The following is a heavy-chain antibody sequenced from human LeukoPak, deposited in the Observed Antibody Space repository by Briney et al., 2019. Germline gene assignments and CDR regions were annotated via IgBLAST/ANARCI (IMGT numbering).Heavy chain of an antibody. V-gene: IGHV3-13*01. Sequence: GGSLGLSCAASGLTFSSFDMHWVRQPTGQGLEWVSTIGTASDTYYPGSVEGRFTLSRDNAKNSLYLQMNSLTAGDTAVYYCARGPPRGKYYYMDVWGKGTTVTVSS. CDR2: IGTASDT. D-gene: IGHD1-1*01. CDR3: ARGPPRGKYYYMDV. J-gene: IGHJ6*03. CDR1: GLTFSSFD.